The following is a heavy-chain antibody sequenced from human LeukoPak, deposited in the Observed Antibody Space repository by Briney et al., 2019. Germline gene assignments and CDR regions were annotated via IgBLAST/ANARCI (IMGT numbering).Heavy chain of an antibody. J-gene: IGHJ4*02. V-gene: IGHV3-7*01. Sequence: GGSLRLSCAASGFTFSSYWMSWVRQAPGKGLEWVANMKYDGSEKYYVDSVKGRFTISRDNAKNSLYLQMNSLRAEDTAVYYCARDAKYSSGWSAYWGQGTLVTVSS. CDR1: GFTFSSYW. D-gene: IGHD6-19*01. CDR3: ARDAKYSSGWSAY. CDR2: MKYDGSEK.